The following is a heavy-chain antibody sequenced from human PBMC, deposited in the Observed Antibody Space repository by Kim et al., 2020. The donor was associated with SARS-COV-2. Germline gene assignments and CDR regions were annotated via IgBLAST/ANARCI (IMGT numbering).Heavy chain of an antibody. CDR1: GFTFGDYA. CDR3: AKDRGRTNNWVDS. V-gene: IGHV3-9*01. J-gene: IGHJ5*01. Sequence: GGSLRLSCAASGFTFGDYAMHWVRLPPGKGLEWVSGISWDSGTIGYVDSVKGRFTISRDNAKNSLYLQMNSLRAEDTALYYCAKDRGRTNNWVDSWGQGT. CDR2: ISWDSGTI.